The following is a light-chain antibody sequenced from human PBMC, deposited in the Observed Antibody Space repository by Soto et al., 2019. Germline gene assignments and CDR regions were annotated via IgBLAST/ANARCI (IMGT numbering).Light chain of an antibody. J-gene: IGKJ1*01. CDR1: QSICSGH. CDR2: GAF. Sequence: EIVLTQSPGILSLSPGERATLSCRDTQSICSGHLAWYQLKPGQAPRLLIYGAFSRATGIPDRFSGSGSGTDFTLTISRLEPEDFEVYDCQQYGSESRTFGQGTKVEIK. V-gene: IGKV3-20*01. CDR3: QQYGSESRT.